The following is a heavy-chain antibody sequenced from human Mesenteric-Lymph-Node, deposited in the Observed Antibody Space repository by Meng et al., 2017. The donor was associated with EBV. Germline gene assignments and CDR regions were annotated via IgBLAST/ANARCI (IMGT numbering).Heavy chain of an antibody. Sequence: EVRLLGSGGGLVQPGGSLRLSCAASGFTFSSYAMSWIRQAPGKGLEWVSAIVGRGDSTYYADSVKGRFTISRDNSKNTLYLQMNSLRAEDTAVYYCYRNDPVYWGQGTLVTVSS. V-gene: IGHV3-23*01. CDR3: YRNDPVY. J-gene: IGHJ4*02. CDR2: IVGRGDST. D-gene: IGHD1-1*01. CDR1: GFTFSSYA.